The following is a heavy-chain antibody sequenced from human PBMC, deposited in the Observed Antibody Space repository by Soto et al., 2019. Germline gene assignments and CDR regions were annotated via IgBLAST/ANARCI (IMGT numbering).Heavy chain of an antibody. Sequence: QVQLVQSGAEVKKPGASVKVSCKASGYTFTSYAMHWVRQAPGQRLEWMGWINAGNGNTKYSQKFQGRVTITRDTSASTAYMGLSSLRSEDTAVYYCAREEIAVAGTGWFAPWGQGTLVTVSS. V-gene: IGHV1-3*01. CDR2: INAGNGNT. CDR3: AREEIAVAGTGWFAP. CDR1: GYTFTSYA. J-gene: IGHJ5*02. D-gene: IGHD6-19*01.